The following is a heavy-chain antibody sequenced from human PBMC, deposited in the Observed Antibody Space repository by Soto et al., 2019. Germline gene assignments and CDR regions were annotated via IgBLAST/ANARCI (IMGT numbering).Heavy chain of an antibody. Sequence: PSETLSLTCTVSGGSISSYYWSWIRQPPGKGLEWIGYIYYSGSTNYNPSLKSRVTISVDTSKNQFSLKLSSVTAADTAVYYCARRAKSAGSFDYWGQGTLVTVSS. J-gene: IGHJ4*02. CDR1: GGSISSYY. CDR2: IYYSGST. V-gene: IGHV4-59*08. CDR3: ARRAKSAGSFDY. D-gene: IGHD6-13*01.